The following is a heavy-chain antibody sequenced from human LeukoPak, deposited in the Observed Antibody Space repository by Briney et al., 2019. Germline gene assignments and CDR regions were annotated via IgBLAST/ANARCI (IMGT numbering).Heavy chain of an antibody. V-gene: IGHV4-61*02. D-gene: IGHD3-16*01. Sequence: SQTLSLTCTVSGRSISSGSYHWSWIRQPAGKGLEWLERNYTSGSTNYNPSLKSRVTISVDTSKNQFSLKLSSVTAADTAVYYCARGDYDYVWGSFLSLDVWGQGTTVTVSS. CDR1: GRSISSGSYH. CDR2: NYTSGST. J-gene: IGHJ6*02. CDR3: ARGDYDYVWGSFLSLDV.